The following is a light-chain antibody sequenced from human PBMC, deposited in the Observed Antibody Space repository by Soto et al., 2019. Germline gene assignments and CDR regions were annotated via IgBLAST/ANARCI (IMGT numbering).Light chain of an antibody. CDR2: DAS. CDR1: QSVRNSL. Sequence: EIVLTQSPGTLSLSPGERATLSCRASQSVRNSLLAWYQQKPGQPPRLLIYDASTRATATPERFSGSGSGTDFTLTISRLEPEDFAVYYCQQYSSSRTFGQGTKVDIK. V-gene: IGKV3-20*01. CDR3: QQYSSSRT. J-gene: IGKJ1*01.